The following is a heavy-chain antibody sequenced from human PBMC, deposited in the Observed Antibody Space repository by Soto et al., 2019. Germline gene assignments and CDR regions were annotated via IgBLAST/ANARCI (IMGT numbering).Heavy chain of an antibody. D-gene: IGHD2-2*01. CDR2: IIPIFGTA. Sequence: ASVKVSCKASGGTFSSYAISWVRQAPGQGLEWMGGIIPIFGTANYAQKFQGRVTITADESTSTAYMELSSLRSEDTAVYYCARELAPLVPAAIEADYYYGMDVWGQGTTVTVS. CDR3: ARELAPLVPAAIEADYYYGMDV. V-gene: IGHV1-69*13. CDR1: GGTFSSYA. J-gene: IGHJ6*02.